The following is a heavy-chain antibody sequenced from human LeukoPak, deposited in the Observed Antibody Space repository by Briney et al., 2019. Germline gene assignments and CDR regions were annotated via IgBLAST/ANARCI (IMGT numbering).Heavy chain of an antibody. J-gene: IGHJ5*02. V-gene: IGHV1-69*05. CDR1: GGTFSMYA. CDR2: IIPMFGTA. D-gene: IGHD1-26*01. CDR3: ARDSYNGSYYDP. Sequence: SVKVSCKTSGGTFSMYAISWVRQAPGQGLEWMGRIIPMFGTAYYAQNFQDRVTIITDESTAIAYMRLSSLRFEDTAVYYCARDSYNGSYYDPWGQGTLVAVSS.